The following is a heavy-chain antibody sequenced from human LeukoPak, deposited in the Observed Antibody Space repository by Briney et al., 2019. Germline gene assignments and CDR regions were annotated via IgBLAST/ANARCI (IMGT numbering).Heavy chain of an antibody. V-gene: IGHV4-39*01. D-gene: IGHD1-26*01. Sequence: YPSETLSLTCTVSGGSISSSSYYWGWIRQPPGKGLEWIGSIYYSGSTYYNPSLKSRVTISVDTSKNQFSLKLSSVTAADTAVYYCARHSGSYYHPLAYWGQGTLVTVSS. CDR2: IYYSGST. CDR1: GGSISSSSYY. J-gene: IGHJ4*02. CDR3: ARHSGSYYHPLAY.